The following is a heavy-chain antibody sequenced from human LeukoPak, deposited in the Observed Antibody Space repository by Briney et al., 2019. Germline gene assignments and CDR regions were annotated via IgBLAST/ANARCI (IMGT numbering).Heavy chain of an antibody. J-gene: IGHJ4*02. V-gene: IGHV3-30*18. Sequence: PGGSLRLSCAASGFSFSNYGMHWVRQAPGKGLEWVAVISYNGKVAYYADSVKGRFTISRDNSQNTLYLQMSSLRAEDTALYYCAKERDYYVSRSCDYWGQGTQVIVSS. CDR1: GFSFSNYG. CDR2: ISYNGKVA. D-gene: IGHD3-10*01. CDR3: AKERDYYVSRSCDY.